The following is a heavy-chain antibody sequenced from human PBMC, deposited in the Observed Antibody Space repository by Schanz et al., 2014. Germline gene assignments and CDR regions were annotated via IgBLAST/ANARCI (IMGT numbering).Heavy chain of an antibody. Sequence: QLVGSGGGLIQPGRSLRLSCAASGFTFSSYGMHWVRQAPGKGLEWVAVIWYDENNKYYADSVKGRFTISRDNSKNTLYLQMNSLRADDTAVYFCARAHGNNWYGKGLDSWGQGTQVTVSS. V-gene: IGHV3-33*08. D-gene: IGHD1-1*01. CDR2: IWYDENNK. CDR3: ARAHGNNWYGKGLDS. J-gene: IGHJ4*02. CDR1: GFTFSSYG.